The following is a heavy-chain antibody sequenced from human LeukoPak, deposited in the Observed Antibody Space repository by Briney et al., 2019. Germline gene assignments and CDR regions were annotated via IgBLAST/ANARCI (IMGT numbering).Heavy chain of an antibody. CDR2: IKQDGSEK. J-gene: IGHJ4*02. V-gene: IGHV3-7*05. Sequence: GGSLRLSCAASGFTFSSYWTSWVRQAPGKGLEWVANIKQDGSEKYYVDSVKGRFTISRDNAKNSLYLQMNSLRAEDTAVYYCARDCRRDGYNNLPFFDYWGQGTLVTVSS. D-gene: IGHD5-24*01. CDR1: GFTFSSYW. CDR3: ARDCRRDGYNNLPFFDY.